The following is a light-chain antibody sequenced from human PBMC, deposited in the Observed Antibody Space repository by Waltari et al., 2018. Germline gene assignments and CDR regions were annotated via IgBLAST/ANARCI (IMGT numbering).Light chain of an antibody. Sequence: DIQLTQSPSFLSASAGDRVTITCRASQGISSHLAWYQKKPGKAPKLLIYGASTLGSGVPSGFSGGGSGTEFTLTISSLQPEDFATYYCQQLNSYPITFGQGTRLEIK. J-gene: IGKJ5*01. V-gene: IGKV1-9*01. CDR3: QQLNSYPIT. CDR1: QGISSH. CDR2: GAS.